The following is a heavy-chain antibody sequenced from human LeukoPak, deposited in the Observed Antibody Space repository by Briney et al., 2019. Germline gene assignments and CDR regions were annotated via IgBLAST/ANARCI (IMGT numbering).Heavy chain of an antibody. J-gene: IGHJ4*02. Sequence: GGSLRLSWAASGFTFSSYAMHWVRQAPGKGLEWVAVISYDGSNKYYADSVKGRFTISRDNSKNTLYLQMNSLRAEDTAVYYCARGKSIAARPMARGGYFDYWGQGTLVTVSS. CDR2: ISYDGSNK. D-gene: IGHD6-6*01. CDR3: ARGKSIAARPMARGGYFDY. V-gene: IGHV3-30*01. CDR1: GFTFSSYA.